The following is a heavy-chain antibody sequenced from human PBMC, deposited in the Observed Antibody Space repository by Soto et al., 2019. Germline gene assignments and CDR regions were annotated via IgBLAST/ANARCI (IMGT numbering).Heavy chain of an antibody. D-gene: IGHD3-10*01. V-gene: IGHV1-24*01. Sequence: QVQVVQSGAEVKQPGASVKVSCKVSGYPLSESSIHWVRQTPGKGLEWMGGFDPEDGETIYAQKFQGRVTMTEDTSSDTAYMELSSLRSEDSAVYFCAAGRWLQPNFDYWGQGTLVTVSS. CDR1: GYPLSESS. J-gene: IGHJ4*02. CDR3: AAGRWLQPNFDY. CDR2: FDPEDGET.